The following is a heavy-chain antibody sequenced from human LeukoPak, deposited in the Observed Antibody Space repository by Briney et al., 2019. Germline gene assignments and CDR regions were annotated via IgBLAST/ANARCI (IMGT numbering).Heavy chain of an antibody. CDR2: INHSGST. CDR3: SIAVAGTGIDY. Sequence: SETLSLTCAVYGGSFSGYYWSWIRQPPWKGLEWIGEINHSGSTNYNPSLKSRVTISVDTSKNQFSLKLSSVTAADTAVYYCSIAVAGTGIDYWGQGTLVTVSS. CDR1: GGSFSGYY. J-gene: IGHJ4*02. V-gene: IGHV4-34*01. D-gene: IGHD6-19*01.